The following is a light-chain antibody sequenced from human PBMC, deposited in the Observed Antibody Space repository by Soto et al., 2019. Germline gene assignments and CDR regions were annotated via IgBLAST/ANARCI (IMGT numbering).Light chain of an antibody. CDR2: SNS. Sequence: QSVLTQPPSASGTPGQRVTISCSGRRSNIGSNTVSWYQQLPGTAPKLLMYSNSERPSGVPDRFSGSKSGTSASLAISGLQSEDEADYYCAAWDDSLNGVVFGGGTKVTVL. CDR1: RSNIGSNT. J-gene: IGLJ2*01. V-gene: IGLV1-44*01. CDR3: AAWDDSLNGVV.